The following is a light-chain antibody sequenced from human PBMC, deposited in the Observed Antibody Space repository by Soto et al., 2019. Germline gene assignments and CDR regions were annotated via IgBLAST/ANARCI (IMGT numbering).Light chain of an antibody. CDR3: HQYYNWPPYT. V-gene: IGKV3-15*01. CDR1: QSVSSN. J-gene: IGKJ1*01. Sequence: EIVMTQSPATLSVSPGERATLSCWASQSVSSNLAWYQQKPGQAPRLLIYSASTRATGIPARFSGSGSGTEFTLTISSLQSEDFAIYYCHQYYNWPPYTVGQGTKVDIK. CDR2: SAS.